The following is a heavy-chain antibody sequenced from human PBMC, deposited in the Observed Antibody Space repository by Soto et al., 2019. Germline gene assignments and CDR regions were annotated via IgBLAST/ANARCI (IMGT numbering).Heavy chain of an antibody. CDR3: ARAMTTVTTIDY. CDR2: VYYIGTS. Sequence: SETLSLTCTVSGGSVSSPNYYWSWIRQPPGKTLEWIGYVYYIGTSNYNPSLKSRVTISIDTSKNQFSLKLSSVTAADTAVYYCARAMTTVTTIDYWGQGTLVTVSS. V-gene: IGHV4-61*01. D-gene: IGHD4-17*01. J-gene: IGHJ4*02. CDR1: GGSVSSPNYY.